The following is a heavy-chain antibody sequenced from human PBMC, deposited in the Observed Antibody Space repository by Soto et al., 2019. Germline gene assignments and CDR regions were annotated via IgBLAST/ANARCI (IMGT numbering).Heavy chain of an antibody. CDR1: GGTFSSYA. CDR2: IIPIFGTA. V-gene: IGHV1-69*13. D-gene: IGHD2-15*01. J-gene: IGHJ4*02. Sequence: GASVKVSCKASGGTFSSYAISWVRQAPGQGLEWMGGIIPIFGTANYAQKFQGRVTITADESTSTAYMELSSLRSEDTAVYYCVVVVVAGRFETEFDYWGQGTPVTVSS. CDR3: VVVVVAGRFETEFDY.